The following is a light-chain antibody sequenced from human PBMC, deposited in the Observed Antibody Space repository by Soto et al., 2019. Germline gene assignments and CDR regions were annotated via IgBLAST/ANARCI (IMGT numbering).Light chain of an antibody. J-gene: IGLJ1*01. V-gene: IGLV2-14*01. CDR1: SSDIGRYNY. CDR2: WVT. Sequence: QSVLTQPASVSGSPGQSITISCTGTSSDIGRYNYVSWYQHHPGEAPKLIIFWVTNRPSRVSNRFSGSKSGNTASLTISGLQPEDEADYHCSSYTSTTAYVFGTGTKLTVL. CDR3: SSYTSTTAYV.